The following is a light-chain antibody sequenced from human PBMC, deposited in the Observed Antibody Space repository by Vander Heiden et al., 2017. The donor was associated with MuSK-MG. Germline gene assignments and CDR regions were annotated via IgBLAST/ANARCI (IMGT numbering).Light chain of an antibody. CDR3: QQDDNLFT. J-gene: IGKJ3*01. CDR2: DAS. Sequence: DIQMTQSPSSLSASVGDRVTITCQASQDISNYLNWYQQKPGKAPKLLIYDASKLETGVPSRFSGSGSGTDFTFTISSLQPEDIATYYCQQDDNLFTFGHGTKVDIK. V-gene: IGKV1-33*01. CDR1: QDISNY.